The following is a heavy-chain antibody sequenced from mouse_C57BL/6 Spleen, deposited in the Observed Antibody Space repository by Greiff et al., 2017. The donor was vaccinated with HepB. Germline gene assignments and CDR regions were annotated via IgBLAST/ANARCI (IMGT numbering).Heavy chain of an antibody. CDR3: ARGVDYGRSFDY. CDR2: IDPSDSYT. Sequence: VQLQQPGAELVMPGASVKLSCKASGYTFTSYWMHWVKQRPGQGLEWIGEIDPSDSYTNYNQKFKGKSTLTVDKSSSTAYMQLSSLTSEDSAVYYCARGVDYGRSFDYWGQGTTLTVSS. J-gene: IGHJ2*01. CDR1: GYTFTSYW. V-gene: IGHV1-69*01. D-gene: IGHD1-1*01.